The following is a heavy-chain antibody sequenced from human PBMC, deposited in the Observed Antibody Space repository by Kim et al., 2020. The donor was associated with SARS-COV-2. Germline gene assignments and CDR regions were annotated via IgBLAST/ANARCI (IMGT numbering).Heavy chain of an antibody. Sequence: GGSLRLSCAASGFTVSSNYMSWVRQAPGKGLEWVSVIYSGGSTYYADSVKGRFTISRDNSKNTLYLQMNSLRAEDTAVYYCARDVVRGGYYPTVYFDLWGRGTLVTVSS. V-gene: IGHV3-53*01. D-gene: IGHD3-22*01. CDR1: GFTVSSNY. J-gene: IGHJ2*01. CDR3: ARDVVRGGYYPTVYFDL. CDR2: IYSGGST.